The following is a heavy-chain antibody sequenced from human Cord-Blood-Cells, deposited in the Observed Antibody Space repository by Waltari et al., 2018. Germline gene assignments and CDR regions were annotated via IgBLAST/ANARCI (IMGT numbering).Heavy chain of an antibody. CDR1: GGTFSSYA. CDR3: ARGRLTRYSSSWSEKQPYWYFDL. D-gene: IGHD6-13*01. V-gene: IGHV1-69*10. J-gene: IGHJ2*01. CDR2: IIPILGIA. Sequence: QVQLVQSGAEVKKPGSSVKVSCKASGGTFSSYAISWVRQAPGQGLEWMGGIIPILGIANEEQKLQGRVTITADKSTSTAYMELSSLRSGDTAVYYGARGRLTRYSSSWSEKQPYWYFDLWGRGTLVTVSS.